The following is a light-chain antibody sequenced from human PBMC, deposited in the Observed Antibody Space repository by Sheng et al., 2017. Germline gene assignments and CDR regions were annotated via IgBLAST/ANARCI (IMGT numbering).Light chain of an antibody. Sequence: IQLTQSPSSLSASVGDRVTITCRASQPVSRYLNWYQQKPGKAPRLLIYASSGLQTGVPSRFSGSGFGTEFTLTISNLQPEDFATYYCLQFNGYPVTFGQGTRLEIK. CDR2: ASS. J-gene: IGKJ5*01. CDR1: QPVSRY. V-gene: IGKV1-17*02. CDR3: LQFNGYPVT.